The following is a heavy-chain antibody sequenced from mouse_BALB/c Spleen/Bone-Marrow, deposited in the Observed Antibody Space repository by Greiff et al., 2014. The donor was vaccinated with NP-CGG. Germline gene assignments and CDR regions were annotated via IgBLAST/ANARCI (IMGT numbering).Heavy chain of an antibody. CDR3: AGQQSSGYALDY. Sequence: EVQLQQSGPELVKPGASVKVSCKASGYSFTGYNMHWVKQRPGQSLEWIGYIDPYNGGTSYNEKFKGKATLTADKSSSTAFMHLNRRTSHASAFSYYAGQQSSGYALDYWGQGTSFTVSS. CDR2: IDPYNGGT. D-gene: IGHD3-1*01. J-gene: IGHJ4*01. V-gene: IGHV1S135*01. CDR1: GYSFTGYN.